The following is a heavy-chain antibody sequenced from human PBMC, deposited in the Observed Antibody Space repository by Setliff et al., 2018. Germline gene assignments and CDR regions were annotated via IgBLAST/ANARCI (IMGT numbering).Heavy chain of an antibody. Sequence: PGGSLRLSCAASGFTFSDHYMDWVRQSPGRGLEWVARSRNKESSYTTEYAASVKGRFTVARDDSKNALYLYMNSLKTEDAAVYYCVRTLIPGYYFDCWGQGTLVTVSS. J-gene: IGHJ4*02. CDR3: VRTLIPGYYFDC. V-gene: IGHV3-72*01. CDR2: SRNKESSYTT. CDR1: GFTFSDHY. D-gene: IGHD2-21*01.